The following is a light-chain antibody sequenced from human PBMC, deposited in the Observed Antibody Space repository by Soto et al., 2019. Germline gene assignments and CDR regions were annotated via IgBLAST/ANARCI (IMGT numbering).Light chain of an antibody. Sequence: DIQMTQSPSSVSASVGDRVSITCRASQGISNWLAWSQQKLGRAPKLLIYTGSSLQSGVPSRFSGTGSWTDFTLIISSLQPEDVATYYCQQANSFRLTFGGGTKVEIK. CDR3: QQANSFRLT. V-gene: IGKV1-12*01. CDR2: TGS. CDR1: QGISNW. J-gene: IGKJ4*01.